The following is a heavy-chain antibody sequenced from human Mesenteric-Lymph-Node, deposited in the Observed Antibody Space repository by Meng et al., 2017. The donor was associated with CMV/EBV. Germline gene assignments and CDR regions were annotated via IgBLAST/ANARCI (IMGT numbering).Heavy chain of an antibody. J-gene: IGHJ4*02. D-gene: IGHD2-2*01. CDR1: GYTFTGYY. V-gene: IGHV1-18*04. CDR3: ARDRKCSSTSCRFDY. CDR2: ISAYNGNT. Sequence: SGYTFTGYYMHWVRQAPGQGLEWMGWISAYNGNTNYAQKLQGRVTMTTDTSTSTAYTELRSLRSDDTAVYYCARDRKCSSTSCRFDYWGQGTLVTVSS.